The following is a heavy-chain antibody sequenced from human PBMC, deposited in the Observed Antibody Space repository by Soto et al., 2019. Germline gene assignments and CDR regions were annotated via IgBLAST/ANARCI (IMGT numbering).Heavy chain of an antibody. CDR2: IYYSGST. Sequence: PSETLSLTCTVSGGSISSCDYYWIWIRQPPGKGLEWIVYIYYSGSTYYNPSLKSRVTISVDTSKNQFSLKLSSVTAADTAVYYCARANYDFWSGYSYYFDYWGQGTLVTVSS. CDR3: ARANYDFWSGYSYYFDY. D-gene: IGHD3-3*01. CDR1: GGSISSCDYY. V-gene: IGHV4-30-4*01. J-gene: IGHJ4*02.